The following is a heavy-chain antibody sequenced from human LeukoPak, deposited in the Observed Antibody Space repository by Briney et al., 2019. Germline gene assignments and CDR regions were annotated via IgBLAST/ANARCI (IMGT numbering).Heavy chain of an antibody. CDR1: GYSISSDYY. D-gene: IGHD1-26*01. V-gene: IGHV4-38-2*02. CDR3: ARAIEVGAKTPFDY. J-gene: IGHJ4*02. Sequence: WETLSLTCTVSGYSISSDYYWGWVRPPPGKGLEWIGSIYHSGSTYYNPSLKSRVTISVDTSKNQFSLKLTSVTAADTAVYYGARAIEVGAKTPFDYWGQGTLVTVSS. CDR2: IYHSGST.